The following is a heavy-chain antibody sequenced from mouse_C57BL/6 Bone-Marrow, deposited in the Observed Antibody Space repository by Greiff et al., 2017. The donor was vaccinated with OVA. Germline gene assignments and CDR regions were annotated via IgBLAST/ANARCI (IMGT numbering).Heavy chain of an antibody. CDR2: IYPRSGNT. V-gene: IGHV1-81*01. CDR1: GYTFTSYG. J-gene: IGHJ3*01. CDR3: ARGRYGIYVGFFTY. Sequence: QVQLQQSGAELARPGASVKLSCKASGYTFTSYGISWVKQRTGQGLEWIGEIYPRSGNTYYNEKFKGKATLTADKSSSTAYMELRSLTSEDSAVYFCARGRYGIYVGFFTYWGQGTLDTVSA. D-gene: IGHD2-10*02.